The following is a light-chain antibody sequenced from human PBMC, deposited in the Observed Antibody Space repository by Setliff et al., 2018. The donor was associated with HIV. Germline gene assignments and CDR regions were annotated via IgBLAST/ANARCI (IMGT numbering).Light chain of an antibody. CDR1: DSDVGTYNL. V-gene: IGLV2-23*02. Sequence: LTQPASVSGSPGQSIAISCTGNDSDVGTYNLVSWYQQHPGKAPQLTIFEVNKRPSGISDRFSGSKSGNTASLTISGLQAEDEADYYCCSYTSSTTYVFGTGTKVTVL. J-gene: IGLJ1*01. CDR3: CSYTSSTTYV. CDR2: EVN.